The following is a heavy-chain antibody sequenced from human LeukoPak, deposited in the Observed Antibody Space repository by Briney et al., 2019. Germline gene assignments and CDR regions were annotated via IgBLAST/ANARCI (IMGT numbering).Heavy chain of an antibody. CDR1: GYSISSGYY. CDR3: ARHGGLRYQLLYNY. V-gene: IGHV4-38-2*01. D-gene: IGHD2-2*02. Sequence: SETLSLTCAVSGYSISSGYYRGWIRQPPGKGLEWIGSIYHSGSTYYNPSLKSRVTISVDTSKNQFSLKLSSVTAADTAVYYCARHGGLRYQLLYNYWGQGTLVTVSS. CDR2: IYHSGST. J-gene: IGHJ4*02.